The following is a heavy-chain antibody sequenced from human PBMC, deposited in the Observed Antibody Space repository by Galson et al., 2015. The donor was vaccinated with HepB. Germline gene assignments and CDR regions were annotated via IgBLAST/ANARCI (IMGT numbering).Heavy chain of an antibody. CDR3: ARSDYTGDGGAFDI. D-gene: IGHD2-21*02. CDR1: GFTVSSNY. Sequence: SLRLSCAASGFTVSSNYMSWVRQAPGKGLEWVSVIYSGGSTYYADSVKGRFTISRHNSKNTLYLQMNSLRPEDTAVYYCARSDYTGDGGAFDIWGQGTMVTVSS. CDR2: IYSGGST. J-gene: IGHJ3*02. V-gene: IGHV3-53*04.